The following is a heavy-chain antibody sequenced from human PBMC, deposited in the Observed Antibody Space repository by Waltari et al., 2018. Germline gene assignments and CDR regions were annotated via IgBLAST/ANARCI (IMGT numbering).Heavy chain of an antibody. CDR3: ARELLSGWYCAFDI. CDR1: GFTVSSNY. Sequence: EVQLVESGGGLIQPGGSLRLSCAASGFTVSSNYMSWVRQAPGKGLEWVSVIYSGGSTYYADSVKGRFTISRDNSKNTLYLQMNSLRAEDTAVYYCARELLSGWYCAFDIWGQGTMVTVSS. CDR2: IYSGGST. D-gene: IGHD6-19*01. V-gene: IGHV3-53*01. J-gene: IGHJ3*02.